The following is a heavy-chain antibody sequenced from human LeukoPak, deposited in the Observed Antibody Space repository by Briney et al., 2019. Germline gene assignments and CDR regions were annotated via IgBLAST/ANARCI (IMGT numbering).Heavy chain of an antibody. CDR1: GYTSTSYG. V-gene: IGHV1-18*01. D-gene: IGHD6-19*01. CDR3: ARYQIAVQEFDS. J-gene: IGHJ5*01. CDR2: ISAYNGNT. Sequence: ASVKVSCKASGYTSTSYGISWVRQAPGQGLEWMGWISAYNGNTNYAQKLQGRVTMTTDTSTSTAYMELRSLRSDDTAVYYCARYQIAVQEFDSWGQGTLVTVSS.